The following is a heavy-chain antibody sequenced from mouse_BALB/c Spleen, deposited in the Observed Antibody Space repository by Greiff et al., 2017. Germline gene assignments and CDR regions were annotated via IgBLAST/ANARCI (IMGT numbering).Heavy chain of an antibody. D-gene: IGHD2-4*01. CDR3: TRIYYDYDVRRNAMDY. V-gene: IGHV6-6*02. J-gene: IGHJ4*01. Sequence: EVKVEESGGGLVQPGGSMKLSCVASGFTFSNYWMNWVRQSPEKGLEWVAEIRLKSNNYATHYAESVKGRFTISRDDSKSSVYLQMNNLRAEDTGIYYCTRIYYDYDVRRNAMDYWGQGTSVTVSS. CDR2: IRLKSNNYAT. CDR1: GFTFSNYW.